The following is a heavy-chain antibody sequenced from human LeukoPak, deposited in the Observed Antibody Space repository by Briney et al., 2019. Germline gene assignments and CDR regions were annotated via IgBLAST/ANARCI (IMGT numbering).Heavy chain of an antibody. CDR2: ISYGGGT. CDR1: GGPISTYY. CDR3: ARADDRSGYFGGRFDS. D-gene: IGHD3-22*01. Sequence: SETLSLTCTVSGGPISTYYWSWIRQPPGKRLEWIGYISYGGGTNYNPSLESRVTISVDTSKNQFSLKLTSVTAADTALYYCARADDRSGYFGGRFDSWGQGTLVTVSS. V-gene: IGHV4-59*01. J-gene: IGHJ5*01.